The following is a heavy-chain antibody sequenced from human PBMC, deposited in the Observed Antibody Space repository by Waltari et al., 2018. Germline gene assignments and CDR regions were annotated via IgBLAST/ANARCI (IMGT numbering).Heavy chain of an antibody. V-gene: IGHV3-30-3*01. CDR2: ISNDGSNK. J-gene: IGHJ3*02. D-gene: IGHD3-9*01. Sequence: QVQLVESGGGVVQPGRSLRLSCAASGFTFSSYAMHWVRQAPGKGLEWVAVISNDGSNKYYADSVKGRFTISRDNSKNTLYLQMNSLRAEDTAVYYCARVGRYFDWFDAFDIWGQGTMVTVSS. CDR1: GFTFSSYA. CDR3: ARVGRYFDWFDAFDI.